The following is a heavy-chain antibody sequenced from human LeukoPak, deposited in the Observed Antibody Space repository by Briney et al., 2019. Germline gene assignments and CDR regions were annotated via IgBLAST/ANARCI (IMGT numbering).Heavy chain of an antibody. CDR2: IYTSGST. V-gene: IGHV4-61*02. D-gene: IGHD5-24*01. Sequence: PSETLSLTCTVSGGSISSGSYYWSWIRQPAGKGLEWIGRIYTSGSTNYNPSLKSRVTISVDTSKNQFSLKLSSVTAADTAVYYCARGQVKATWGAFDIWGQGTMVTVSS. CDR3: ARGQVKATWGAFDI. J-gene: IGHJ3*02. CDR1: GGSISSGSYY.